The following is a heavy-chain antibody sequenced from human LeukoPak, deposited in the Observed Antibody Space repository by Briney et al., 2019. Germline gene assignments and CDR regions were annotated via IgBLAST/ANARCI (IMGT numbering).Heavy chain of an antibody. CDR3: ARGDVFDI. CDR2: IYYSGNT. CDR1: GGSISSGDYY. V-gene: IGHV4-61*08. Sequence: PSETLSLTCTVSGGSISSGDYYWSWIRQPPGKGLEWIGYIYYSGNTNYNPSLESRVTISIDTSKNQFSLKLTSVTAADTAVYYCARGDVFDIWGQGTLVTVSS. J-gene: IGHJ3*02.